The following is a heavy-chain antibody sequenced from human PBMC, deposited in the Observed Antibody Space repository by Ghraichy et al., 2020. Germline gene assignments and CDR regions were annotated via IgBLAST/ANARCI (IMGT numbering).Heavy chain of an antibody. V-gene: IGHV3-7*03. CDR2: IKHDGSDT. J-gene: IGHJ3*02. CDR3: ARLRSVQLRAFDI. CDR1: GFTFSSFW. Sequence: GESLNISCAASGFTFSSFWMSWVRQAPGKGLEWVANIKHDGSDTYHVDSVKGRFTMSRDNAKNSLYLQMNSLRAEDTAVYYCARLRSVQLRAFDIWGQGTLVTVSS. D-gene: IGHD2-2*01.